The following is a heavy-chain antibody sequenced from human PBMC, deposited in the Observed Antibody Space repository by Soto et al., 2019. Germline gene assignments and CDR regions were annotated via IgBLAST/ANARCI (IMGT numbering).Heavy chain of an antibody. Sequence: SETLSLTCAVYGGSFSGYYWSWLRQPPGKGLEWIGEINHSGSTNYNPSLMSRVTISVDTSKNQFSLKLSSVTAADTAVYYCAYTIYCSSTSCYGFDYWGQGTLVTVSS. CDR2: INHSGST. J-gene: IGHJ4*02. D-gene: IGHD2-2*01. CDR1: GGSFSGYY. V-gene: IGHV4-34*01. CDR3: AYTIYCSSTSCYGFDY.